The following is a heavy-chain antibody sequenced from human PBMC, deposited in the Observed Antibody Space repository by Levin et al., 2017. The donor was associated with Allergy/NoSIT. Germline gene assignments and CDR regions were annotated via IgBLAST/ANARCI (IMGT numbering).Heavy chain of an antibody. CDR2: ISYDGSNK. D-gene: IGHD5-12*01. CDR3: AKDRYIVATMSYFDY. CDR1: GFTFSSYG. J-gene: IGHJ4*02. V-gene: IGHV3-30*18. Sequence: GGSLRLSCAASGFTFSSYGMHWVRQAPGKGLEWVAVISYDGSNKYYADSVKGRFTISRDNSKNTLYLQMNSLRAEDTAVYYCAKDRYIVATMSYFDYWGQGTLVTVSS.